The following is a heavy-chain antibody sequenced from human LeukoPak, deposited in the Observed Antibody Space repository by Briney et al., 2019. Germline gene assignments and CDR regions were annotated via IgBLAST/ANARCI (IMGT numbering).Heavy chain of an antibody. D-gene: IGHD3-16*01. CDR2: IYHSGST. Sequence: PSETLSLTCAVYGGSFSGYYWSWIRQPPGKGLEWIGSIYHSGSTYYNPSLKSRVTILVDTSKNQFSLKLSSVTAADTAVYYCARRPLVGAIDSWGQGTLVTVSS. J-gene: IGHJ4*02. V-gene: IGHV4-34*01. CDR3: ARRPLVGAIDS. CDR1: GGSFSGYY.